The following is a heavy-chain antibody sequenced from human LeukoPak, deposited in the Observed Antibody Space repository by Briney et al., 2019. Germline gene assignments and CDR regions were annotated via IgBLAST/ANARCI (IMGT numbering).Heavy chain of an antibody. CDR3: ARSSSGWYDSDCHFDY. CDR1: GFTFDDYA. V-gene: IGHV3-9*01. Sequence: GGSLTLSCAASGFTFDDYAMHWVRQAPGKGLEWVSVISWNSGSIGYADSVKGRFTISRDNAKNSLYLQMNSLRAEDTALYYCARSSSGWYDSDCHFDYWGQGTLVPVSS. CDR2: ISWNSGSI. D-gene: IGHD6-19*01. J-gene: IGHJ4*02.